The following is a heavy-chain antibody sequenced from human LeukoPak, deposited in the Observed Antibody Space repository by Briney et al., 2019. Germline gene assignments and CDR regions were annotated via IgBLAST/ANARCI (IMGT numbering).Heavy chain of an antibody. CDR3: ARDRKAVAGMDV. Sequence: PQTLSLTCTVSGGSISSGDYYWSWIRQPPGKGLEWIGYIYYSGSTYYNPSLKSRVTISVDTSKNQFSLKLSSVTAADTAVYYCARDRKAVAGMDVWGKGTTVTVSS. J-gene: IGHJ6*03. D-gene: IGHD6-19*01. CDR2: IYYSGST. CDR1: GGSISSGDYY. V-gene: IGHV4-30-4*08.